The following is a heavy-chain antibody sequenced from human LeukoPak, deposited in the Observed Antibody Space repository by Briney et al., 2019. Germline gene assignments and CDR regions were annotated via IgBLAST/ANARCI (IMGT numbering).Heavy chain of an antibody. CDR1: GFTFSSDS. V-gene: IGHV3-21*01. CDR2: ISSSSSYI. D-gene: IGHD3-9*01. Sequence: PGGSLRLSCAASGFTFSSDSMNWVCQAPGKGLEWASSISSSSSYIYYADSVKGRFTISRDNAKNSLYLQMNSLRAEDTAVYYCARGRGLRYFDWSYYFDYWGQGTLVTVSS. CDR3: ARGRGLRYFDWSYYFDY. J-gene: IGHJ4*02.